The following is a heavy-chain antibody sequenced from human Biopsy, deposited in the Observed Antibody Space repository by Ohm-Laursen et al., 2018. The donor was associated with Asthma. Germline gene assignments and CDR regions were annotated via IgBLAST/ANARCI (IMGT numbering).Heavy chain of an antibody. Sequence: SLRLPCAASRFTYEMHWVRQAPGKGLEWVAVISYDGSSIYYADSVKGRFTISRDNSKNTLSLQMNSLTAEDTAVYYCAREGVAGTHIEDWGQETLVTVSS. V-gene: IGHV3-30-3*01. CDR2: ISYDGSSI. CDR3: AREGVAGTHIED. J-gene: IGHJ4*02. CDR1: RFTYE. D-gene: IGHD6-19*01.